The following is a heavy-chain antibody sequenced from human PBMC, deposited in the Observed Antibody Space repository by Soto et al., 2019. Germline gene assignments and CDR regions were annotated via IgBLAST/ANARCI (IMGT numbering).Heavy chain of an antibody. Sequence: EVQLLESGGGLVQPGGSLRLSCAASGFSFVNYAMNWVRQAPGKGLEWVSGLSGSGTSTYYADSVKGRFTISRDNSRDTLFLQMNHMTADDTAVYYCAKSTTNGGWFNPFDSWGQRALVTVSS. D-gene: IGHD6-19*01. V-gene: IGHV3-23*01. CDR3: AKSTTNGGWFNPFDS. J-gene: IGHJ4*02. CDR2: LSGSGTST. CDR1: GFSFVNYA.